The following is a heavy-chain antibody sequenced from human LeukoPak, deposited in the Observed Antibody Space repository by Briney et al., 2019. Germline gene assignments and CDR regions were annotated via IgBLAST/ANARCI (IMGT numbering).Heavy chain of an antibody. J-gene: IGHJ4*02. Sequence: SETLSLTCTVSGGSISSGGYYWSWIRQPPGKGLEWIGYICHSGSTYYNPSLKSRVTISVDRSKNQFSLKLSSVTAADTAVYYCARERDYYDSSGYYPPGPYWGQGTLVTVSS. CDR3: ARERDYYDSSGYYPPGPY. CDR1: GGSISSGGYY. V-gene: IGHV4-30-2*01. D-gene: IGHD3-22*01. CDR2: ICHSGST.